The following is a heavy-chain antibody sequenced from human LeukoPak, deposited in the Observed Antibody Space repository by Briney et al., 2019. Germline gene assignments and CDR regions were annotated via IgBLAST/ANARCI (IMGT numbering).Heavy chain of an antibody. CDR3: ANIAASVAFDI. D-gene: IGHD6-13*01. J-gene: IGHJ3*02. CDR1: GFTFSSYW. Sequence: GGSLRLSCAASGFTFSSYWMSWVRQAPGKGREWVANIKQDGSEKYYVDSVKGRFTISRDNAKNSLYLQMNSLRAEDTAVYYCANIAASVAFDIWGQGTMVTVSS. V-gene: IGHV3-7*01. CDR2: IKQDGSEK.